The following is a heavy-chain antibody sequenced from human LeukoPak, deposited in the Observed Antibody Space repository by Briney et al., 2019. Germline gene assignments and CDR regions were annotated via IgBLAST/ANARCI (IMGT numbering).Heavy chain of an antibody. CDR3: ARERHGGYVDY. Sequence: PGGSLRLSCAASGFTFSSYGMHWVRQAPGKGLEWVAVISYDGSNKYYADSVKGRFTISRDNAKNSLYLQMNSLRAEDTAVYYCARERHGGYVDYWGQGTLVTVSS. J-gene: IGHJ4*02. V-gene: IGHV3-30*03. CDR2: ISYDGSNK. CDR1: GFTFSSYG. D-gene: IGHD4-23*01.